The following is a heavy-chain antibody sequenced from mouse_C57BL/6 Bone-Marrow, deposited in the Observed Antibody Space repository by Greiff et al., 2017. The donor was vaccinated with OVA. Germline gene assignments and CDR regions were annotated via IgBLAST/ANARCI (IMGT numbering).Heavy chain of an antibody. D-gene: IGHD2-2*01. J-gene: IGHJ2*01. CDR1: GYTFTSYN. Sequence: QVQLKQSGAELVRPGASVKMSCKASGYTFTSYNMHWVKQTPRQGLEWIGAIYPGNGDTSYNQKFKGKATLTVDKSSSTAYMRLSSLTSEDSAVYFCARGMVTTYYFDYWGQGTTLTVSS. CDR2: IYPGNGDT. CDR3: ARGMVTTYYFDY. V-gene: IGHV1-12*01.